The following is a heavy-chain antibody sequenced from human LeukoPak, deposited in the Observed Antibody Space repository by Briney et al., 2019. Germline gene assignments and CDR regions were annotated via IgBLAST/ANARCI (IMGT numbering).Heavy chain of an antibody. D-gene: IGHD1-7*01. CDR2: IHYSGST. Sequence: PSETLSLTCTVSGSSISSYYWSWMRQWQSPGKGLEWIGYIHYSGSTNYNPSLKSRVTISLDTSMNQFSLQLSSVTAADTAVYYCASTEWNYARWGQGILVTVSS. CDR3: ASTEWNYAR. J-gene: IGHJ4*02. CDR1: GSSISSYY. V-gene: IGHV4-59*08.